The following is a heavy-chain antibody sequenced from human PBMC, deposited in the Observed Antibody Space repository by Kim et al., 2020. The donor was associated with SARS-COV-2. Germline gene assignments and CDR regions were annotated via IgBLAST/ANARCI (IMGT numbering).Heavy chain of an antibody. J-gene: IGHJ6*02. CDR2: IGTAGDT. Sequence: GGSLRLSCAASGFTFSSYDMHWVRQATGKGLEWVSAIGTAGDTYYPGSVKGRFTISRENAKNSLYLQMNSLRAGDTAVYYCARAPRITMVRGVPHYGMDVWGQGTTVTVSS. D-gene: IGHD3-10*01. V-gene: IGHV3-13*04. CDR1: GFTFSSYD. CDR3: ARAPRITMVRGVPHYGMDV.